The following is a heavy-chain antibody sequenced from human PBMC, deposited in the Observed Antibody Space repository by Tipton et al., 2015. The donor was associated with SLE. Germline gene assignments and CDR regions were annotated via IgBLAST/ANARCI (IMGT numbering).Heavy chain of an antibody. Sequence: TLSLTCTVSGYSISSGYYWGWIRQPPGKGLEWIGSIYHSGSTYYNPSLKSRVTISVDTSKNQFSLKLSSVTAADTAVYYCARRPEQWLVNPHYFDYWGQGKLVTVS. CDR3: ARRPEQWLVNPHYFDY. CDR2: IYHSGST. CDR1: GYSISSGYY. J-gene: IGHJ4*02. V-gene: IGHV4-38-2*02. D-gene: IGHD6-19*01.